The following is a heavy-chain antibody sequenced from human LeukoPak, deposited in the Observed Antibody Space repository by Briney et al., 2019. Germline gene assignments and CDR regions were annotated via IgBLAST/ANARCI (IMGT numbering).Heavy chain of an antibody. CDR1: GFAFSSYW. V-gene: IGHV3-7*01. CDR3: ARDCSASGAQDY. Sequence: GGSLRLSCAASGFAFSSYWMNWVRQAPGKGLEWVANIKQDGSDKYYVDSVKGRFTISRDNAKNSLYLQMNSLRAEDTAVYYCARDCSASGAQDYWGQGTLVTVSS. J-gene: IGHJ4*02. D-gene: IGHD3-10*01. CDR2: IKQDGSDK.